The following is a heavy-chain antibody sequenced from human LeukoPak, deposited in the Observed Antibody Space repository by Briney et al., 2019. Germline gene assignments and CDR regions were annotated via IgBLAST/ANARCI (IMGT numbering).Heavy chain of an antibody. J-gene: IGHJ4*02. D-gene: IGHD6-19*01. CDR1: RYTFTSYP. V-gene: IGHV1-3*01. Sequence: SVTVSLQSSRYTFTSYPIYWVRQPPGQRLEWMGWSNAGNGNTKYSQKFQGRVTITRDTSASTAYMELSSLRSEDTAVYYCARGYSSGWTFDYWGQGTLVTVSS. CDR2: SNAGNGNT. CDR3: ARGYSSGWTFDY.